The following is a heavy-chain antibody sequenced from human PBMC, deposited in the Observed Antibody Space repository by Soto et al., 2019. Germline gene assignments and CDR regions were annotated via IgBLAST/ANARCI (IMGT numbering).Heavy chain of an antibody. CDR3: ARARVDYSTNYYYRMDV. Sequence: TGGSLRLSCAASGFTFSSYSMNWVRQAPGKGLEWVSSISSSSSYIYYADSVKGRFTISRDSAKNSLYLQMNSLRAEDTAVYYCARARVDYSTNYYYRMDVWCQGPPATVSS. CDR2: ISSSSSYI. V-gene: IGHV3-21*01. CDR1: GFTFSSYS. D-gene: IGHD2-15*01. J-gene: IGHJ6*02.